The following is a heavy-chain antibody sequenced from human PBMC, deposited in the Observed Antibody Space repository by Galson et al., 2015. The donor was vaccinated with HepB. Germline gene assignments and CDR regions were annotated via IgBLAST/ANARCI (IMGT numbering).Heavy chain of an antibody. Sequence: QSGAEVKKPGESLRISCQGSGYSFTNYWINWVRQMPGKGPEWMGRIDPSDSYTTYSPSFQGHVTVSADKSISTAYLQWSTLKASDTAIYYCARQGDYSISPRDWFDRWGQGTLVTVSS. CDR1: GYSFTNYW. D-gene: IGHD6-6*01. CDR3: ARQGDYSISPRDWFDR. CDR2: IDPSDSYT. V-gene: IGHV5-10-1*01. J-gene: IGHJ5*02.